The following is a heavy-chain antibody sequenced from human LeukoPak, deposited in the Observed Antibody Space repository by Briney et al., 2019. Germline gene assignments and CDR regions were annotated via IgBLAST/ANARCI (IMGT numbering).Heavy chain of an antibody. Sequence: SETLSLTCTVSGGSISSTIHTWNWIRQPAGKGLEWIGRIYNSDNTNYTPSLQSRITISVDTSKNQFSLKMSSVTAADTAVYYCAKGLYESSGRYYYHIDVWGKGTAVTIS. J-gene: IGHJ6*03. D-gene: IGHD3-22*01. CDR1: GGSISSTIHT. CDR3: AKGLYESSGRYYYHIDV. V-gene: IGHV4-61*02. CDR2: IYNSDNT.